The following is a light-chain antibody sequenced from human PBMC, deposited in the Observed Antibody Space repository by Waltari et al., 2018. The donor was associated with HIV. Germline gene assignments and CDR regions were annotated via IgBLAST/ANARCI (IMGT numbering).Light chain of an antibody. J-gene: IGKJ5*01. V-gene: IGKV3-15*01. CDR1: QSVNTN. CDR2: GAS. CDR3: QQYDDWPPIT. Sequence: EIVMTQSPVTLSVSPGERATLSCTASQSVNTNFAWYQQNPGQAPRLLFYGASTRATGTPARFSASESGTEFTLTISSLQSEDFAVYYCQQYDDWPPITFGQGTRLEIK.